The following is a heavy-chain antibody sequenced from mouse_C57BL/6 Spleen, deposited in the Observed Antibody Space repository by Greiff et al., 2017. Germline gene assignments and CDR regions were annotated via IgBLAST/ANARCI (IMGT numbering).Heavy chain of an antibody. V-gene: IGHV1-66*01. CDR2: IYPGSGNT. CDR3: ARFITTVEGYFDY. D-gene: IGHD1-1*01. Sequence: VQLKESGPELVKPGASVKISCKASGYSFTSYYIHWVKQRPGQGLEWIGWIYPGSGNTKYNEKFKGKATLTADTSSSTAYMQLSSLTSEDSAVYYCARFITTVEGYFDYWGQGTTLTVSS. J-gene: IGHJ2*01. CDR1: GYSFTSYY.